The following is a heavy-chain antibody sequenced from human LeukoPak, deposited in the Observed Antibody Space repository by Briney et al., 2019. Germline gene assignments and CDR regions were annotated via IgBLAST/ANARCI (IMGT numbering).Heavy chain of an antibody. CDR2: IYWNGDQ. CDR1: GFSLSTNAVG. J-gene: IGHJ4*02. V-gene: IGHV2-5*01. Sequence: SGPTLVRPTQTLTLTCTFSGFSLSTNAVGVGWIRQPPGKALEWLALIYWNGDQRYSPSLQSRLSITKDTSKNQVVLTMTNMDPVDTATYYCAHKRNWVFVYWRQGTLVTVSS. CDR3: AHKRNWVFVY. D-gene: IGHD7-27*01.